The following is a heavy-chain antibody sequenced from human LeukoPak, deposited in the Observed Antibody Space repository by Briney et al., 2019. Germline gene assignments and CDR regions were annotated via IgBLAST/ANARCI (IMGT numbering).Heavy chain of an antibody. D-gene: IGHD3-22*01. Sequence: SETLSLTCAVYGGSFSGYYWSWIRQPPGKGLEWIGEINHSGSTNYNPSLKSRVTISVDTSKNQFSLKLSSVTAADTAVYYCARPTYDSSANAFDIWGQGTMVTVSS. J-gene: IGHJ3*02. CDR2: INHSGST. CDR3: ARPTYDSSANAFDI. V-gene: IGHV4-34*01. CDR1: GGSFSGYY.